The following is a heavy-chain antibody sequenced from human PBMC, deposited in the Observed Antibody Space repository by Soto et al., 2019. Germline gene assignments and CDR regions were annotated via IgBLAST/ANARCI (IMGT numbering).Heavy chain of an antibody. V-gene: IGHV3-23*01. J-gene: IGHJ4*02. CDR3: AKDRLRFGRTTADS. Sequence: SCALQAPGKGLEGVSGISDRGDNTYYADSVKGRFTISRDNSKNTLYLPLTSLRAEDTAIYSCAKDRLRFGRTTADSRGQGVLVTVSS. CDR2: ISDRGDNT. D-gene: IGHD3-10*01.